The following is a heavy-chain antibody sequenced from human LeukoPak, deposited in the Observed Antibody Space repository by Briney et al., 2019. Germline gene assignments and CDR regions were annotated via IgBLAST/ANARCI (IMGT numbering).Heavy chain of an antibody. CDR1: GGSISSGSYY. V-gene: IGHV4-61*02. D-gene: IGHD7-27*01. CDR3: ARGFRGDNFDY. J-gene: IGHJ4*02. Sequence: PSEALSLTCTVSGGSISSGSYYWSWIRQPAGKGLEWIGRIYTSGSTNYNPSLKSRVTISVDTSKNQFSLKLSSVTAADTAVYFCARGFRGDNFDYWGQGTLVTVSS. CDR2: IYTSGST.